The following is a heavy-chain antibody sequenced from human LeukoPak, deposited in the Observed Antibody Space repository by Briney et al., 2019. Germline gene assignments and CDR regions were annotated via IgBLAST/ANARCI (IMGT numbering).Heavy chain of an antibody. Sequence: SETLSLTCTVSGGSASSGSYYWSWIRQPPGKGLEWIGYIYYSGSTNYNPSLKSRVTISVDTSKNQFSLKLSSVTAADTAVYYCARELLWFGIFDYWGQGTLVTVSS. D-gene: IGHD3-10*01. CDR3: ARELLWFGIFDY. CDR1: GGSASSGSYY. J-gene: IGHJ4*02. CDR2: IYYSGST. V-gene: IGHV4-61*01.